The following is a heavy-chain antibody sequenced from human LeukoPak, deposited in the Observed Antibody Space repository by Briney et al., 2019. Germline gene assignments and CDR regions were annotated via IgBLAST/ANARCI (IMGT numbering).Heavy chain of an antibody. J-gene: IGHJ4*02. CDR3: AKDIHTHTTYYFDY. D-gene: IGHD2-2*02. CDR2: ISSSSSYI. V-gene: IGHV3-21*04. CDR1: GFTFSSYS. Sequence: GGSLRLSCAASGFTFSSYSMNWVRQAPGKGLEWVSSISSSSSYIYYADSVKGRFTISRDNAKNSLYLQMNSLRAEDTAVHYCAKDIHTHTTYYFDYWGQGTLVTVSS.